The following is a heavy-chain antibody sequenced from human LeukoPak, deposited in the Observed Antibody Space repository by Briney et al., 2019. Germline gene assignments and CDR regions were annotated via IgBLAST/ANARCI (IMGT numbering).Heavy chain of an antibody. CDR1: GGSISSYY. Sequence: SSETLSLTCTVSGGSISSYYWSWIRQPPGKGLEWIGYIYTSGSTNYNLSLKSRVTISVDTSKNQFSLKLSSVTAADTAVYYCARHCSRCGWFDPWGQGTLVTVSS. V-gene: IGHV4-4*09. J-gene: IGHJ5*02. D-gene: IGHD2-2*01. CDR3: ARHCSRCGWFDP. CDR2: IYTSGST.